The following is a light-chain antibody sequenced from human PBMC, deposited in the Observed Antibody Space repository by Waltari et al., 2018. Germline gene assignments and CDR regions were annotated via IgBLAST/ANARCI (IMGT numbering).Light chain of an antibody. CDR2: DAP. CDR3: QDYDNLPPLT. Sequence: DIQMTQSPSSLSASVGDRVTITCQASQDIRNYLNWFQQKPGKAPNLLIYDAPNLETGGPSRLSGSGSGTDFTFTISSLQPEEIATYYCQDYDNLPPLTFGGGTKVEIK. V-gene: IGKV1-33*01. J-gene: IGKJ4*01. CDR1: QDIRNY.